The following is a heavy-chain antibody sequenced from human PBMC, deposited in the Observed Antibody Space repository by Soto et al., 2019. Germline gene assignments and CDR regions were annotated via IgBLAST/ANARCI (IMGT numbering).Heavy chain of an antibody. J-gene: IGHJ5*02. CDR1: GGSISSGGYY. CDR3: ARYTPDSSSPRRFDP. V-gene: IGHV4-31*03. D-gene: IGHD6-6*01. Sequence: PSETLSLTCTVSGGSISSGGYYWSWIRQHPGKGLEWIGYIYYSGSTYYNPSLKSRVTISVDTSKNQFSLKLSSVTAADTAVYYCARYTPDSSSPRRFDPWGQGTLVIVSS. CDR2: IYYSGST.